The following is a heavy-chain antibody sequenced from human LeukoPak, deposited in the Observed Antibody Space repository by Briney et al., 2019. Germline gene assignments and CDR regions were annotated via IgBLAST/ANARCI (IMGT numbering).Heavy chain of an antibody. CDR3: ARDGIAARPLYFDY. V-gene: IGHV3-30-3*01. D-gene: IGHD6-6*01. CDR1: GFTVSSNY. Sequence: QAGGSLRLSCAASGFTVSSNYMSWVRQAPGKGLEWVAVISYDGSNKYYADSVKGRFTISRDNSKNTLYLQMNSLRAEDTAVYYCARDGIAARPLYFDYWGQGTLVTVSS. CDR2: ISYDGSNK. J-gene: IGHJ4*02.